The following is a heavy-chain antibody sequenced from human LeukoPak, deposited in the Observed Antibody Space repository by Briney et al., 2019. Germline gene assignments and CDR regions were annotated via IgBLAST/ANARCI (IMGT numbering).Heavy chain of an antibody. Sequence: SETLSPTCAVYGGSFSGYYWSWIRQPPGKGLEWIGEINHSGSTNYNPSLKSRVTISVDTSKNQFSLKLSSVTAADTAVYYCAGATERFRYYYYYMDVWGKGTTVTVSS. CDR3: AGATERFRYYYYYMDV. CDR1: GGSFSGYY. J-gene: IGHJ6*03. D-gene: IGHD4-11*01. V-gene: IGHV4-34*01. CDR2: INHSGST.